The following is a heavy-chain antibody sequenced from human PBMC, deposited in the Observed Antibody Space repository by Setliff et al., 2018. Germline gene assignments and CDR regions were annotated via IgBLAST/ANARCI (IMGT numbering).Heavy chain of an antibody. CDR3: ARVGDHQTYSSGWYLDY. J-gene: IGHJ4*02. CDR2: IHSGTT. CDR1: GYSISSGYY. D-gene: IGHD6-19*01. Sequence: SETLSLTCAVSGYSISSGYYWGWIRQPPGKGLEWIGSIHSGTTYYNPSLKSRVTISVDTSKNQFSLKLSSVTAADTAVYYCARVGDHQTYSSGWYLDYWGQGTLVTVSS. V-gene: IGHV4-38-2*01.